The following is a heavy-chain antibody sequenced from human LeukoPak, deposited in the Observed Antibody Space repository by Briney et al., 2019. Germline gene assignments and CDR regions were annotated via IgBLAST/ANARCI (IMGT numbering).Heavy chain of an antibody. CDR3: AKAGRGYSYGYLWFDP. CDR1: GFTFSSYA. CDR2: ISGSGGST. Sequence: GGSLRLSCAASGFTFSSYAMSWVRQAPGKGLEWVSAISGSGGSTYYADSVKGRFTISRDNSKNTLYLQMNSLGAEDTAVYYCAKAGRGYSYGYLWFDPWGQGTLVTVSS. V-gene: IGHV3-23*01. D-gene: IGHD5-18*01. J-gene: IGHJ5*02.